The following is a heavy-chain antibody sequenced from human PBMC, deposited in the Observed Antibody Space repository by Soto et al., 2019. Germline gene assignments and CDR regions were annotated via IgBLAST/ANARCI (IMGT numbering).Heavy chain of an antibody. J-gene: IGHJ4*02. CDR2: ISSSSSAI. D-gene: IGHD1-26*01. CDR3: ARDHRGSSGNYGPAY. V-gene: IGHV3-48*01. CDR1: GFTFSSSR. Sequence: EVQLVESGGGLVQPAGSLRLSCAASGFTFSSSRMNWVRQAPGKGLEWVSYISSSSSAIYYTDSVKGRVTISRDNAKNSLYLQMTSLRAEDTAVYFCARDHRGSSGNYGPAYWGQGTLVTVSS.